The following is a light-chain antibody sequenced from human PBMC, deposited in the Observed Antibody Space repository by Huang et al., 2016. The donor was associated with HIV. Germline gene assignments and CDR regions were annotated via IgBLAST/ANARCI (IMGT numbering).Light chain of an antibody. Sequence: EIVLTQSPATLSLCPGERGTLSCRASQSVTSYLAWYQQKPGQAPRLLIYDASNRATGIPARFSGSGSGTDFTLTISSLEPEDFAVYYCQQRSNWPPYTFGPGTKLEIK. CDR1: QSVTSY. V-gene: IGKV3-11*01. CDR2: DAS. CDR3: QQRSNWPPYT. J-gene: IGKJ2*01.